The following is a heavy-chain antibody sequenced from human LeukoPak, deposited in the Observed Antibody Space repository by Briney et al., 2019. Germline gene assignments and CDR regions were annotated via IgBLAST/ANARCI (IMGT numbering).Heavy chain of an antibody. Sequence: SVKVSCKASGGTFSSYAISWVRQAPGQGLEWMGVIIPIFGTANYAQKFQGRVTITTDESTSTAYMELSSLRSEDSAVYYCARDLLGGSGSYLDYWGQGTLVTVSS. D-gene: IGHD3-10*01. CDR2: IIPIFGTA. CDR1: GGTFSSYA. CDR3: ARDLLGGSGSYLDY. V-gene: IGHV1-69*05. J-gene: IGHJ4*02.